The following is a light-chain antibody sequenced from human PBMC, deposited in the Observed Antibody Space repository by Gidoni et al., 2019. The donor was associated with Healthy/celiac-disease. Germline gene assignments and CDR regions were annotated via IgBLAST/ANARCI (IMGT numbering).Light chain of an antibody. CDR3: QQRSHWPPV. V-gene: IGKV3-11*01. CDR1: QSVSSY. J-gene: IGKJ4*01. CDR2: DAS. Sequence: ESVLTQSPATLSLSPGERATLSCRASQSVSSYLAWYQQKPGQAPRLLIYDASNRATGIPARFSGSGSGTDFTLTISSLEPEHFAVYYCQQRSHWPPVLGGGTKVEIK.